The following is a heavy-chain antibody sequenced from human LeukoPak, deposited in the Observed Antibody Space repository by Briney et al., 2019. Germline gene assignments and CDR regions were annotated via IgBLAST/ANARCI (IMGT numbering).Heavy chain of an antibody. J-gene: IGHJ4*02. CDR2: ISYDGSNK. V-gene: IGHV3-30-3*01. Sequence: PGTSLRLSCAASGFTFSSYAMHWVRQAPGKGLEWVAVISYDGSNKYYADSVKGRFTISRDNSKNTLYLQMNSLRAEDTAVYYCARDPRLIVVVFGLQGYFDYWGQGTLVTVSS. D-gene: IGHD3-22*01. CDR1: GFTFSSYA. CDR3: ARDPRLIVVVFGLQGYFDY.